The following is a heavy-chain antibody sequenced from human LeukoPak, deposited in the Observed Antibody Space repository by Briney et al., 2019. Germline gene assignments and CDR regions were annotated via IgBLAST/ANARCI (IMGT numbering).Heavy chain of an antibody. Sequence: PGGSLRLSCAASGFTFSSYVMSWVRRAPGKGLEWVSAISGSGGSTYYADSVKGRFTISRDNSKNTLYLQMNSLRAEDTAVYYCAKDSEVVPAATLDYWGQGTLVTVSS. CDR3: AKDSEVVPAATLDY. CDR1: GFTFSSYV. V-gene: IGHV3-23*01. D-gene: IGHD2-2*01. J-gene: IGHJ4*02. CDR2: ISGSGGST.